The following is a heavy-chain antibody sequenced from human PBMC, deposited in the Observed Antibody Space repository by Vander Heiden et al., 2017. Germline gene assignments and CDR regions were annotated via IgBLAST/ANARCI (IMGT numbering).Heavy chain of an antibody. D-gene: IGHD3-22*01. CDR1: GFTFSSYS. J-gene: IGHJ4*02. CDR3: ARQYDSPWYPLDF. CDR2: ISSGSVTI. Sequence: EVQLVESGGGLVQPGGSLRLSCAGSGFTFSSYSMNWVRQAPGKGLEWVSYISSGSVTIYQADSAKGRFTISRDNAKNSLYLQMNSLRDEDTAVYYCARQYDSPWYPLDFWGQGTLVTVSS. V-gene: IGHV3-48*02.